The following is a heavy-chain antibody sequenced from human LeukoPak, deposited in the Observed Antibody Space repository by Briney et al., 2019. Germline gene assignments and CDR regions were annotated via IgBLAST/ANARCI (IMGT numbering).Heavy chain of an antibody. CDR2: IIPIFGTA. CDR3: ASLPDYSTRFDP. J-gene: IGHJ5*02. V-gene: IGHV1-69*13. Sequence: ASVKVSCKASGGTFSSYAISWVRQAPGQGLEWMGGIIPIFGTANYAQKFQARVTITADESTSTAYMELSSLRSEDTAVYYCASLPDYSTRFDPWGQGTLVTVSS. D-gene: IGHD4-11*01. CDR1: GGTFSSYA.